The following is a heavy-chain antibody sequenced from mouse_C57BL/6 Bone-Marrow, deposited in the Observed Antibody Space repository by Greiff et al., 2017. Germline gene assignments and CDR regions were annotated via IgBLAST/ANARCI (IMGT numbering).Heavy chain of an antibody. CDR2: ISDGGSYT. V-gene: IGHV5-4*01. J-gene: IGHJ1*03. Sequence: EVMLVESGGGLVKPGGSLKLSCAASGFTFSSYAMSWVRQTPEKRLEWVATISDGGSYTYYPDNVKGRFTISRDNAKNNLYLQMSHLKSEDTAMYDCARERYYGSSYEYFDVWGTGTTVTVSS. CDR3: ARERYYGSSYEYFDV. D-gene: IGHD1-1*01. CDR1: GFTFSSYA.